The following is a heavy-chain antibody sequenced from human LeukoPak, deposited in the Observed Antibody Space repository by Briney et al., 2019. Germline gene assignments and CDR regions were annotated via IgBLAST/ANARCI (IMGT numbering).Heavy chain of an antibody. CDR2: INPSAITT. CDR3: AKRGLSSAGTAGYFDY. V-gene: IGHV3-23*01. D-gene: IGHD1-7*01. CDR1: GFTFGDYA. J-gene: IGHJ4*02. Sequence: GGSLRLSCAASGFTFGDYAMSWVRQAPGKGLEWVSAINPSAITTYYADSVKGRFTISRDNSKNTLYLQMTSLRADGTAVYYCAKRGLSSAGTAGYFDYWGQGTLLTVSS.